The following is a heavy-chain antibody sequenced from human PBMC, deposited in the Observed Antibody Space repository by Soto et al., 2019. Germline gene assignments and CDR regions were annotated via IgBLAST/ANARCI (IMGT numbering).Heavy chain of an antibody. D-gene: IGHD3-16*02. V-gene: IGHV3-23*01. J-gene: IGHJ4*02. CDR2: ISCSGGST. Sequence: EVKLLESGGGLVQPGGSLRLSCAASGVTFSSYAMRWVRQAPGKGLEWVSAISCSGGSTYYADSVRGRFTISRDNSKNTLYLQMNGLRAEDTAVYYCAKFIQCDYWGQGTLVTVSS. CDR3: AKFIQCDY. CDR1: GVTFSSYA.